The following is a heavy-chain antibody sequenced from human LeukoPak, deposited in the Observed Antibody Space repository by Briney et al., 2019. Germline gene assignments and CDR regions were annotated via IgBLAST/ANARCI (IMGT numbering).Heavy chain of an antibody. V-gene: IGHV1-69*06. Sequence: GSSVKVSCKASGGTFSSYAISWVRQAPGQGLEWMGRIIPIFGTANYAQKFQGRVTITADKSTSTAYMELSSLRSEDTAVYYCARDYYDSSGYYYVTAIYYFDYWGQGTLVTVSS. CDR1: GGTFSSYA. J-gene: IGHJ4*02. CDR2: IIPIFGTA. D-gene: IGHD3-22*01. CDR3: ARDYYDSSGYYYVTAIYYFDY.